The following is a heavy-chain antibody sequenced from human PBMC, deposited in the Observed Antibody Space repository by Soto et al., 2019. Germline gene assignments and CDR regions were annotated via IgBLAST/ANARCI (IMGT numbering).Heavy chain of an antibody. V-gene: IGHV4-31*03. CDR1: GGSVSSGAFY. J-gene: IGHJ6*03. CDR2: IHYTGGT. Sequence: QVQLQESGPGLVKPSETLSLTCTVSGGSVSSGAFYWSWIRQHPGKGLEWIGYIHYTGGTYYNPSLKSRITMSLVASRSQFSLKLTSVTAADTAVYYCAREGAGTIDFPTDLYYFYYMDVWGRGTTVTVSS. CDR3: AREGAGTIDFPTDLYYFYYMDV. D-gene: IGHD1-1*01.